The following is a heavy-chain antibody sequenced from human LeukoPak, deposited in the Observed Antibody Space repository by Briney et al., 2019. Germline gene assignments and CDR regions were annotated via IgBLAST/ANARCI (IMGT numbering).Heavy chain of an antibody. CDR3: AKDPLQYTYSSWFDP. D-gene: IGHD6-13*01. CDR1: GFTFSSYA. J-gene: IGHJ5*02. CDR2: ISGSGGST. Sequence: PGGSLRLSCAASGFTFSSYAMSWVRQAPGKGLEWVSAISGSGGSTYCADSVKGRFTISRDNSKNTLYLQMISLRAEDTAVYYCAKDPLQYTYSSWFDPWGQGTLVTVSS. V-gene: IGHV3-23*01.